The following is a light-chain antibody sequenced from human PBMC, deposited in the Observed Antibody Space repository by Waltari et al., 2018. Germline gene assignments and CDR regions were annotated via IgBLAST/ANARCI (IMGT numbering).Light chain of an antibody. CDR2: EVS. Sequence: QSALTQPASVSGSPGQSITISCTGTSSDVGRYNLVSWYQQHPGKAPKLMIYEVSKRPSGVSNRFSGSKSGNTASLTISGLRAEDEADYYCCSYAGSSFVVFGGGTKLTVL. V-gene: IGLV2-23*02. J-gene: IGLJ2*01. CDR1: SSDVGRYNL. CDR3: CSYAGSSFVV.